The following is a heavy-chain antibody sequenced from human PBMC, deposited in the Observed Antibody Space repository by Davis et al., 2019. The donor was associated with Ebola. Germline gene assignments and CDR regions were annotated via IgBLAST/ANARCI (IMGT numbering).Heavy chain of an antibody. CDR3: ARDRDGEGNWYFDL. V-gene: IGHV3-23*01. CDR1: GFTFSSYA. CDR2: ISGSGGST. Sequence: GESLKISCAASGFTFSSYAMSWVRQAPGKGLEWVSAISGSGGSTYYADSVKGRFTISRDNSKNTLYLQVNSLRSEDTAVYYCARDRDGEGNWYFDLWGRGTLVTVSS. D-gene: IGHD4-17*01. J-gene: IGHJ2*01.